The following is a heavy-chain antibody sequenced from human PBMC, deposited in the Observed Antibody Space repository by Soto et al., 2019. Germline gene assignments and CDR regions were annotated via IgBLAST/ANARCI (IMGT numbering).Heavy chain of an antibody. V-gene: IGHV3-7*03. Sequence: GSLRLSCAASGFAFSNYWMSWVRQAPGKGLEWVANIKQDGSEKYDVDSVKGRFAISRDNARNSLYLQMNNLRADDTAVYYCARDRDPDPAAALPDAFDIWGQGTKVTVS. CDR2: IKQDGSEK. J-gene: IGHJ3*02. D-gene: IGHD3-3*02. CDR1: GFAFSNYW. CDR3: ARDRDPDPAAALPDAFDI.